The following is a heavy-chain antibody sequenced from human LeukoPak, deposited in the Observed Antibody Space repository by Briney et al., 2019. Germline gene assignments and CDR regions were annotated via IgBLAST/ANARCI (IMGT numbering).Heavy chain of an antibody. V-gene: IGHV3-23*01. Sequence: GGSLRLSCVASGFTFSSSAMSWVRQAPGKRLEWVSAVSGSDAGTYYADSVEGRFSISRDNSKNTLYLQMNSLRAEDTAVYYCGRGVYSPRDYWGQGTLVTVSS. J-gene: IGHJ4*02. CDR2: VSGSDAGT. CDR1: GFTFSSSA. CDR3: GRGVYSPRDY. D-gene: IGHD5-18*01.